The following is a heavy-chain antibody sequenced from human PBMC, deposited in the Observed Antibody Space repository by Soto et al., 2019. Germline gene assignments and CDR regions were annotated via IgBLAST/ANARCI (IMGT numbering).Heavy chain of an antibody. D-gene: IGHD6-13*01. Sequence: PSETLSLTCTVSGGSISSYYWSWIRQPPGKGLEWIGYIYYSGSTNYNPSLKSRVTISVDTSKNQFSLKLSSVTAADTAVYYCATRTGESSWSFDYWGQGTLVTVSS. J-gene: IGHJ4*02. CDR3: ATRTGESSWSFDY. CDR2: IYYSGST. V-gene: IGHV4-59*01. CDR1: GGSISSYY.